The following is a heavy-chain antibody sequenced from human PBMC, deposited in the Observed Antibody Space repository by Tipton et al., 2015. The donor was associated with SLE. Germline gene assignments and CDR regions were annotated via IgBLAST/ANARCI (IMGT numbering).Heavy chain of an antibody. CDR1: GGSFSDHF. Sequence: TLSLTCAVYGGSFSDHFWRWTWIRQPQPPRQGLEWIGEIDRRGNTKYNPSLNSRVAISVDTSKNQFSLRLSSVTAADTSIYYCARLREATGLFSKRGWLDPWGQGNLVTVSS. J-gene: IGHJ5*02. V-gene: IGHV4-34*01. CDR3: ARLREATGLFSKRGWLDP. CDR2: IDRRGNT. D-gene: IGHD5-12*01.